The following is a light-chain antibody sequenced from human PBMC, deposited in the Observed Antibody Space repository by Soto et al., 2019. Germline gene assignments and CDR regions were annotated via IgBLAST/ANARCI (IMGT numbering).Light chain of an antibody. J-gene: IGKJ1*01. CDR2: KAS. CDR1: QSISSW. V-gene: IGKV1-5*03. CDR3: EQYNSYPWT. Sequence: DIQMTQSPSTLSASVGDRVTITCRASQSISSWLAWYQQKPGKAPKLLIYKASSLESGVPSRFSGSGSGTEFNLTISSLQPDDFATYYCEQYNSYPWTFGQGTKVEIK.